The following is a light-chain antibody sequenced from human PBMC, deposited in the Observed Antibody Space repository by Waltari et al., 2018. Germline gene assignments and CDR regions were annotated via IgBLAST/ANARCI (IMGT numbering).Light chain of an antibody. V-gene: IGKV3-11*01. Sequence: EIVLTQSPATLSLSPGERATLSCRASQSVSSYLAWYQQKPGQAPRLLIYDSSTRATGIPAGFSGSGSRTDLTLTISSLGPGDFAVYYCQQRGNWSLTFGGGTKLEIK. J-gene: IGKJ4*01. CDR3: QQRGNWSLT. CDR1: QSVSSY. CDR2: DSS.